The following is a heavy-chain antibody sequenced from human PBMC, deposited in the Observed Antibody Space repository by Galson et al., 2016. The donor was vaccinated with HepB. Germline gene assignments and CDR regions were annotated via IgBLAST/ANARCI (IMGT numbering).Heavy chain of an antibody. CDR3: VKDQGKLRYYDWLTYDAVDI. V-gene: IGHV3-30-3*01. J-gene: IGHJ3*02. D-gene: IGHD3-9*01. CDR2: LSTNGLSQ. CDR1: GFSVNTYA. Sequence: SLRLSCAASGFSVNTYAVNWVRQAPGKGLEWVAVLSTNGLSQHYADSVKGRFTISKDNSKNTLYLQMNSLRVEDTAIYYCVKDQGKLRYYDWLTYDAVDIWGQGTMVIVSS.